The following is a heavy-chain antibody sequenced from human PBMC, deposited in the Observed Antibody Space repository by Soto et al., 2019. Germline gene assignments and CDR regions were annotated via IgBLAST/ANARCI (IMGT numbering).Heavy chain of an antibody. CDR2: IIPIFGTA. CDR1: GGTFSSYA. D-gene: IGHD3-3*01. CDR3: ARDPNFGVGALPHYHYYRLAV. Sequence: ASVKVSCKASGGTFSSYAISWVRQAPGQGLEWMGGIIPIFGTANYAQKFQGRVTITADESTSTAYMELSSLRSEDTAVYYCARDPNFGVGALPHYHYYRLAVWGQGTTVTVAS. J-gene: IGHJ6*02. V-gene: IGHV1-69*13.